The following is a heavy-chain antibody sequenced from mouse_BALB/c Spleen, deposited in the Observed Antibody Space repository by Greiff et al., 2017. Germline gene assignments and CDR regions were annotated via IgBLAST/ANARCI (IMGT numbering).Heavy chain of an antibody. CDR1: GYTFTSYW. CDR3: ARRQLRYFDG. D-gene: IGHD6-1*01. CDR2: INPSTGYT. J-gene: IGHJ1*01. V-gene: IGHV1-7*01. Sequence: QVQLQQSGAELAKPGASVKMSCKASGYTFTSYWMHWVKQRPGQGLEWIGYINPSTGYTEYNQKFKDKATLTADKSSSTAYMQLSSLTSEDSAVYYCARRQLRYFDGWGAGTTVTVSS.